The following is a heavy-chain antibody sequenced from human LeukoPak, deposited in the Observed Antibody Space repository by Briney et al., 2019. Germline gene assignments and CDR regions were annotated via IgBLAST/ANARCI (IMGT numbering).Heavy chain of an antibody. V-gene: IGHV4-59*01. CDR2: IYYSGST. J-gene: IGHJ3*02. Sequence: SETLSLTWTVSGGSISSYYWSWIRQPPGKGLEWIGYIYYSGSTNYNPSLKSRVTISVDTSKNQFSLKLSSVTAADTAVYYCARRAEVYNWNYADAFDIWGQGTMVTVSS. CDR3: ARRAEVYNWNYADAFDI. CDR1: GGSISSYY. D-gene: IGHD1-7*01.